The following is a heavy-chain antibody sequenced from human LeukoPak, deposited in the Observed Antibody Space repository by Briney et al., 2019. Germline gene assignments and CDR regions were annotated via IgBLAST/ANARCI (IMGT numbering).Heavy chain of an antibody. D-gene: IGHD6-13*01. CDR1: GYALTNFY. Sequence: ASVKVSCKTSGYALTNFYMHWVRQAPGQGFEWVGVINPSGGSTSYSRKFQGRVTMTRDMSTSTVYMELSSLRSEDTAVYYCARSYSSTEFAEYFRHWGQGTLVIVSS. CDR3: ARSYSSTEFAEYFRH. CDR2: INPSGGST. V-gene: IGHV1-46*01. J-gene: IGHJ1*01.